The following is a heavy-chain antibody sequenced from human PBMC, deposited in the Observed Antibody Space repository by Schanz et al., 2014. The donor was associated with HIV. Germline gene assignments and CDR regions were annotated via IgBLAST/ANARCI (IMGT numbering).Heavy chain of an antibody. CDR3: AKDQGYDFWSGYYNYYYMDV. J-gene: IGHJ6*02. Sequence: VQLVESGGGVVQPGRSLRLSCAASGFTFSSYGMHWVRQAPGKGLEWVAVISYDGSNKYYADSVKGRFTISRDNSKNTLYLQMNSLRPEDTAVYYCAKDQGYDFWSGYYNYYYMDVWGQGTTVTVSS. CDR2: ISYDGSNK. D-gene: IGHD3-3*01. CDR1: GFTFSSYG. V-gene: IGHV3-30*18.